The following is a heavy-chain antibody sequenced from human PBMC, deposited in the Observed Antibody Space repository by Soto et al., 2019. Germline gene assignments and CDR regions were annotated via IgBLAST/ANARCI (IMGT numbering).Heavy chain of an antibody. CDR3: ASSPPALGAARPGVWFVP. J-gene: IGHJ5*02. V-gene: IGHV3-30-3*01. CDR1: GFTFSSYA. Sequence: QVQLVESGGGVVQPGRSLRLSCAASGFTFSSYAMHWVRQAPGKGLEWVAVISYDGSNKYYADSVKGRFTISRDNSKNTRYLQLNSRRAEDTAVDYCASSPPALGAARPGVWFVPWGQGTLVTVSS. CDR2: ISYDGSNK. D-gene: IGHD6-6*01.